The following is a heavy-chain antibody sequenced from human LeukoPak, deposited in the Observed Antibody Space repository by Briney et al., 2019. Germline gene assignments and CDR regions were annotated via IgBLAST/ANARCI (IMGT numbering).Heavy chain of an antibody. CDR2: INPNSGDT. V-gene: IGHV1-2*02. Sequence: ASVKVSCKASGYTFTSYYMHWVRQAPAQGLEWMGWINPNSGDTNYAQKFQGRVTMTRDTSISTAYMELSWLRSDDTAVYYCAVNYVYGDHAHRNPGAYYYMDVWGKGTTVTVSS. CDR3: AVNYVYGDHAHRNPGAYYYMDV. CDR1: GYTFTSYY. J-gene: IGHJ6*03. D-gene: IGHD4/OR15-4a*01.